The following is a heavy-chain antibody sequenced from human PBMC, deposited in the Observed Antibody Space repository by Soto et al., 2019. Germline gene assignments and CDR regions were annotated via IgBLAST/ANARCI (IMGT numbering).Heavy chain of an antibody. CDR1: GYTFTNFG. Sequence: ASVKVSCKASGYTFTNFGISWVRQAPGQGLEWMGWINAGNGNTKYSQKFQGRVTITRDTSASTAYMELSSLRSEDTAVYYCARSLLIVVVPAAIPPMDVWG. CDR2: INAGNGNT. CDR3: ARSLLIVVVPAAIPPMDV. V-gene: IGHV1-3*01. J-gene: IGHJ6*02. D-gene: IGHD2-2*01.